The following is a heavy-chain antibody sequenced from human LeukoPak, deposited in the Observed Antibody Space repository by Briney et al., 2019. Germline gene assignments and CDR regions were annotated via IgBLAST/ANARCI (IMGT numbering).Heavy chain of an antibody. D-gene: IGHD5-12*01. V-gene: IGHV1-2*02. CDR3: ARDSGYIVATIMLAY. Sequence: ASVKVSCKASGYTFTCYYMHWVRQAPGQGLEWMGWINPNSGGTNYAQKFQGRVTMTRDTSISTAYMELSRLRSDDTAVYYCARDSGYIVATIMLAYWGQGTLVTVSS. J-gene: IGHJ4*02. CDR2: INPNSGGT. CDR1: GYTFTCYY.